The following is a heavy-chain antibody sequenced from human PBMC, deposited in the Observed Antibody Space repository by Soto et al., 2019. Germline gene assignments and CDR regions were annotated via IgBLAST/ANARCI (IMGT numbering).Heavy chain of an antibody. V-gene: IGHV4-59*01. CDR3: ARDRYGDSDY. CDR2: IYYSGST. J-gene: IGHJ4*02. CDR1: GGSISSYY. Sequence: PSETLSLTCTVSGGSISSYYWSWIRQPPGKGLEWIGYIYYSGSTNYNPSLKSRVTISVDTSKNQFSLKLSSVTAADTAVYYCARDRYGDSDYWRQRTLVTVSS. D-gene: IGHD4-17*01.